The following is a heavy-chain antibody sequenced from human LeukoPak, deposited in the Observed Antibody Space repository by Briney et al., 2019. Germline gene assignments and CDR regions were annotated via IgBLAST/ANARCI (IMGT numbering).Heavy chain of an antibody. V-gene: IGHV1-24*01. D-gene: IGHD2-15*01. Sequence: ASVKVSCKVSGYTLTELSMHWVRQAPGKGLEWMGGFDPEDGETIYAQKFQGRVTMTEDTSTDTAYMELSSLRSEDTAVYYCATGVVAATFFRNYYHGMDVWGQGTTVTVSS. CDR2: FDPEDGET. J-gene: IGHJ6*02. CDR1: GYTLTELS. CDR3: ATGVVAATFFRNYYHGMDV.